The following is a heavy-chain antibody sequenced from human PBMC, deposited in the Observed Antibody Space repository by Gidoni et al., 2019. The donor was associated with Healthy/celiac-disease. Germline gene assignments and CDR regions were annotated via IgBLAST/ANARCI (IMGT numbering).Heavy chain of an antibody. J-gene: IGHJ4*02. Sequence: EVQLVESGGGWVQPGGSLRLSRAAAGFTCSSYWMRWVRQAPGKGLELVANIKQAGSEKYYVDSVKGRFTISRDNAKNSLYLQMNSLRAEDTAVYYCARTIAVAVYWGQGTLVTVSS. CDR1: GFTCSSYW. CDR2: IKQAGSEK. CDR3: ARTIAVAVY. D-gene: IGHD6-19*01. V-gene: IGHV3-7*01.